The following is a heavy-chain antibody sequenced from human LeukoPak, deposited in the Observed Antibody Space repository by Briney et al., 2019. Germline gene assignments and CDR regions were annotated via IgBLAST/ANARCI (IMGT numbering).Heavy chain of an antibody. D-gene: IGHD3-3*01. CDR3: ARDLEFGLVYFDY. V-gene: IGHV1-46*01. Sequence: ASVKVSCKASGYTFTSYYIHWVRQAPGQGLEWMGIINPSGGSTSYAQKFQGRVTMTRDTSTSTVYMELSSLGSEDTAVYYCARDLEFGLVYFDYWGQGTLVTVSS. CDR2: INPSGGST. J-gene: IGHJ4*02. CDR1: GYTFTSYY.